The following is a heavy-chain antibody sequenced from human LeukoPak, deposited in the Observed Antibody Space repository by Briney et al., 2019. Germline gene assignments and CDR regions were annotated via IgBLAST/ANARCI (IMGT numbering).Heavy chain of an antibody. CDR2: IYYSGNT. Sequence: SETLSLTCTVSGGSVSSGSYYWSWIRQPPGKGLEWIGYIYYSGNTNYNPSLKSRVTISVDTSKNQFSLKLSSVTAADTAVYYCAREGLATMIRGVIPYWRQGTLVTVSS. CDR1: GGSVSSGSYY. J-gene: IGHJ4*02. V-gene: IGHV4-61*01. CDR3: AREGLATMIRGVIPY. D-gene: IGHD3-10*01.